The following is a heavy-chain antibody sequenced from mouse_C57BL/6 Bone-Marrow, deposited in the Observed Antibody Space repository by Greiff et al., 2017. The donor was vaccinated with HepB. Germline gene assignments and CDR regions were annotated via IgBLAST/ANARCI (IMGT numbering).Heavy chain of an antibody. CDR3: ARDGSSYEGYFYYFDY. V-gene: IGHV1-64*01. J-gene: IGHJ2*01. Sequence: QVHVKQPGAELVKPGASVKLSCKASGYTFTSYWMHWVKQRPGQGLEWIGMIHPNSGSTNYNEKFKSKATLTVDKSSSTAYMQLSSLTSEDSAVYYCARDGSSYEGYFYYFDYWGQGTTLTVSS. D-gene: IGHD1-1*01. CDR1: GYTFTSYW. CDR2: IHPNSGST.